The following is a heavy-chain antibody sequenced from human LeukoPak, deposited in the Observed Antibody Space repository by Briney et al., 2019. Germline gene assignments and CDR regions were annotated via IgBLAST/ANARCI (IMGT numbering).Heavy chain of an antibody. Sequence: GGSLRLSCAASGFTFNNYAMNWVRQAPGKGLEWVSAISGSGGSTYYADSVEGRFTISRDNSKNTLYLQMNSLRVEDTAVYYCAKVRFGVTARYYFDYWGQGTLVTVSS. J-gene: IGHJ4*02. D-gene: IGHD3-10*01. CDR3: AKVRFGVTARYYFDY. CDR2: ISGSGGST. CDR1: GFTFNNYA. V-gene: IGHV3-23*01.